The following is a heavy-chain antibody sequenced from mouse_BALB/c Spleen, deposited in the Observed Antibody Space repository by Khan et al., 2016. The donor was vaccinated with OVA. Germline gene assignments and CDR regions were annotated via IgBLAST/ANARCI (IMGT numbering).Heavy chain of an antibody. V-gene: IGHV3-2*02. CDR2: ISYSGST. D-gene: IGHD2-3*01. CDR3: AIDGSRYNYAMGY. Sequence: EVQLQESGPGLVKPSQSLSLTCTVTGYSITSDYAWNWIRQFPGNKLEWMGYISYSGSTKYNPALKSRISITRAPSKNPFFLQFTSVTTEDTATYYCAIDGSRYNYAMGYWGQGTSVTVSS. CDR1: GYSITSDYA. J-gene: IGHJ4*01.